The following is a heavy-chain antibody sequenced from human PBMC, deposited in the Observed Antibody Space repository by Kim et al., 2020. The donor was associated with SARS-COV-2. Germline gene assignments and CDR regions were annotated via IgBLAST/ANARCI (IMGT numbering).Heavy chain of an antibody. Sequence: YADSVKGRLTISRDNSKNTLYLQMNSLRAEDTAVYYCAKNDYGDAYFDYWGQGTLVTVSS. J-gene: IGHJ4*02. D-gene: IGHD4-17*01. CDR3: AKNDYGDAYFDY. V-gene: IGHV3-23*01.